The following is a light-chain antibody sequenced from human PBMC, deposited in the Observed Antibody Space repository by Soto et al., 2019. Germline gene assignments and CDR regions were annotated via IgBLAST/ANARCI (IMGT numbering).Light chain of an antibody. J-gene: IGKJ1*01. CDR3: QQYNDGPPWT. V-gene: IGKV3-15*01. CDR1: QSVSSK. Sequence: ETVMTQSPATLSLSPGERATLSCRASQSVSSKLAWYQHKPGQAPRLLIYGAYARATGMPARFSGSGSGTEFTLSISSLESEDFEIYYCQQYNDGPPWTFGQGTKVEMK. CDR2: GAY.